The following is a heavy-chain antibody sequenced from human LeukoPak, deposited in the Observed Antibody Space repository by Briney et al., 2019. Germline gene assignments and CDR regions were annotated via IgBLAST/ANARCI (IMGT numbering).Heavy chain of an antibody. Sequence: GASVKVSCKASGYTFTSYDINWVRQATGQGLEWMGWMNPNSGNTGYAQKFQGRVTITRNTSISTAYMELSSLRSEDTAVYYCARKGRNLDFWSGYYTGYYYMDVWGKGTTVTVSS. CDR1: GYTFTSYD. CDR3: ARKGRNLDFWSGYYTGYYYMDV. D-gene: IGHD3-3*01. V-gene: IGHV1-8*03. J-gene: IGHJ6*03. CDR2: MNPNSGNT.